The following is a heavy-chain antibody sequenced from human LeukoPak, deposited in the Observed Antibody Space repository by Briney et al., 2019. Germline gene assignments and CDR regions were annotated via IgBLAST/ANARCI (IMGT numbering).Heavy chain of an antibody. V-gene: IGHV3-23*01. D-gene: IGHD3-3*01. CDR1: GFTFSSYP. CDR3: TKELWEGSGYLEY. Sequence: PGGSLRLSCAASGFTFSSYPMTWVRQAPGKGPEWVSSVSGGGDRTVYVDSVKGRFTISRDNSKNTVTLQMNSLKAEDTAIYYCTKELWEGSGYLEYWGQGILVTVPS. J-gene: IGHJ4*02. CDR2: VSGGGDRT.